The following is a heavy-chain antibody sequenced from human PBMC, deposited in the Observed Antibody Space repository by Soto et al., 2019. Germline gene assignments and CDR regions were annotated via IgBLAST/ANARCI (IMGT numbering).Heavy chain of an antibody. J-gene: IGHJ3*02. V-gene: IGHV3-30-3*01. CDR2: ISYDGNNK. CDR1: GFSFSSYA. CDR3: ASGKRITMIVVASNYAFDI. D-gene: IGHD3-22*01. Sequence: GGSLRLSCAASGFSFSSYAMHWVRQAPGKGLEWVAVISYDGNNKYYADSVKGRFTISRDNSKNTLYLQMNSLRAEDTAVYYCASGKRITMIVVASNYAFDIWGQGTMVTVSS.